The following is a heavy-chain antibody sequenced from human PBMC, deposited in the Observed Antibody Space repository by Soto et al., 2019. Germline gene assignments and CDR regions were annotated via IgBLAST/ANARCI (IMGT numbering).Heavy chain of an antibody. J-gene: IGHJ4*02. CDR3: AMEYCSSTSCYRDY. D-gene: IGHD2-2*02. V-gene: IGHV1-69*02. Sequence: QVQLVQSGAEVKKPGSSVKVSCKASGGTFSSYTISWVRQAPGQGLEWMGRIIPILGIANYPQKFRGRVMITADKSTSTAYKELSSLRSEDTAVYYCAMEYCSSTSCYRDYWGQGTLVTVSS. CDR1: GGTFSSYT. CDR2: IIPILGIA.